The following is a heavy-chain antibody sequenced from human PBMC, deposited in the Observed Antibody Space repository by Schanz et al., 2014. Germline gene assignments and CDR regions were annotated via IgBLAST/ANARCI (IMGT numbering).Heavy chain of an antibody. V-gene: IGHV1-2*02. J-gene: IGHJ4*02. CDR3: AREVERSRIRNFDS. CDR2: VSPVSGGT. Sequence: QVQLVQSGSEVKKPGSSVNVSCEASGRPLSAYHIHWARQAPGQGLQWMGWVSPVSGGTNYAQKFQGRVTMTWDTSVDTAYMELTSLTYDDTAVYYCAREVERSRIRNFDSWGQGTLVTVSS. CDR1: GRPLSAYH. D-gene: IGHD3-3*01.